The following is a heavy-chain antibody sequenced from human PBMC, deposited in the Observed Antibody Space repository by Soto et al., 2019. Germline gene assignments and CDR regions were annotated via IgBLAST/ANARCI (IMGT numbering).Heavy chain of an antibody. Sequence: GGSLRLSCAASEFTFSSYSMNWVRQAPGKGLEWVSYISSNSGAIYYTDSVKGLFTISRDNAKNSLSLQMNSLRDEDTAVYYCARDLNRRYFDLWGRGALVTAPQ. CDR3: ARDLNRRYFDL. CDR1: EFTFSSYS. CDR2: ISSNSGAI. J-gene: IGHJ2*01. V-gene: IGHV3-48*02.